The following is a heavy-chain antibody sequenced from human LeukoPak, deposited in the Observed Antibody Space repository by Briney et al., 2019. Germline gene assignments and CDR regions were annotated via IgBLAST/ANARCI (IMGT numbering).Heavy chain of an antibody. D-gene: IGHD3-10*01. Sequence: PSETLSLTCTVSGGSISSGGYYWSWIRQHPGKDLEWIGYIYYSGSTYYNPSLKSRVTISVDTSKNQFSLKLSSVTAADTAVYYCARDFGYYYYYMDVWGKGTTVTVSS. CDR3: ARDFGYYYYYMDV. CDR1: GGSISSGGYY. V-gene: IGHV4-31*03. J-gene: IGHJ6*03. CDR2: IYYSGST.